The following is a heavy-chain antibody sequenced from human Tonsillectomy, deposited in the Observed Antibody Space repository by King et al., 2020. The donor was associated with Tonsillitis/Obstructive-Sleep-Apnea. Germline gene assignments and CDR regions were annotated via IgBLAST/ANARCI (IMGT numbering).Heavy chain of an antibody. D-gene: IGHD2-15*01. Sequence: VQLVESGGGVVQPGRSLRLSCAGSGFTFSDYAMHWVRQAPGKGLEWVAVISYDGSNYYYADSVKGRFSIYRDKSKNTLFLQMNSLRAEDTAVYYCARAPGVVVVXPSRNKVGPFDHXGQGTLVTVSS. CDR3: ARAPGVVVVXPSRNKVGPFDH. CDR2: ISYDGSNY. V-gene: IGHV3-30*01. J-gene: IGHJ4*02. CDR1: GFTFSDYA.